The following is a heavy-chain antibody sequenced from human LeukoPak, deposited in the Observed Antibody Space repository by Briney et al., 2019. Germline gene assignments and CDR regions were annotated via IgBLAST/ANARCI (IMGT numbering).Heavy chain of an antibody. CDR1: GGSISSSYYY. CDR3: ARSPETGYIGYYFDY. D-gene: IGHD1-14*01. CDR2: IYYSGST. J-gene: IGHJ4*02. Sequence: SETLSLTCTVSGGSISSSYYYWGWIRQPPGKGLEWIGSIYYSGSTYYNPSLKSRVTISVDTSKNQFSLKLSSVTAADTAVYYCARSPETGYIGYYFDYWGQGTLVTVSS. V-gene: IGHV4-39*07.